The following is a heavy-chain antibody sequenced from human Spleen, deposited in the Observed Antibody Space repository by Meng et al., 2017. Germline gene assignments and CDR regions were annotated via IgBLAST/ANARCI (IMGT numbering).Heavy chain of an antibody. CDR1: GFPLSRFA. CDR2: VNSVTGHP. J-gene: IGHJ4*02. D-gene: IGHD2-2*01. V-gene: IGHV7-4-1*02. CDR3: TRDGYLDCASTSCFDY. Sequence: QVQLVQSGSELKKPGASVMVSCKTSGFPLSRFAMNWVRQAPGQGLQWMGWVNSVTGHPSYAQGFRGRFVLSLDTSASTTYLQINNLKPDDTAVYYCTRDGYLDCASTSCFDYWGQGTLVTVSS.